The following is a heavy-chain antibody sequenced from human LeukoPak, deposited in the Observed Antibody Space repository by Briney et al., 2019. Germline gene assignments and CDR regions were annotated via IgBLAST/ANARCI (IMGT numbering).Heavy chain of an antibody. J-gene: IGHJ4*02. D-gene: IGHD2/OR15-2a*01. V-gene: IGHV3-74*01. CDR3: ARFSRGNPDY. Sequence: GGSLRLSRAASGFTFSSYWMHWVRQAPEKGLVWVSRINTDGISTSYADSVKGRFTISRDNAKNTLYLQMNSLRAEDTAVYYCARFSRGNPDYWGQGTLVTVSS. CDR1: GFTFSSYW. CDR2: INTDGIST.